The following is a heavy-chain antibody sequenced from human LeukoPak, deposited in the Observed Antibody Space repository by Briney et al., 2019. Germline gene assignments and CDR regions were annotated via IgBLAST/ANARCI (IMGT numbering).Heavy chain of an antibody. CDR3: ARVTLKRGYSYGYWFDP. CDR2: IYTSGST. Sequence: SETLSLTCTVSGGSISSGSYYWSWIRQPAGKGLEWIGRIYTSGSTNYNPSLKSRVTISVDTSKNQFSLKLSSVTAADTAVYYCARVTLKRGYSYGYWFDPWGQGTLVTVSS. D-gene: IGHD5-18*01. J-gene: IGHJ5*02. V-gene: IGHV4-61*02. CDR1: GGSISSGSYY.